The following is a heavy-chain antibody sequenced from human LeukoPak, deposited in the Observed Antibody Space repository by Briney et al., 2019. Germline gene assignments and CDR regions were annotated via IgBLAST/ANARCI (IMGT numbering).Heavy chain of an antibody. Sequence: PSETLSLTCTVSGGSISSSSYYWGWIRQPPGKGLEWIGSIYYSGSTYYNPSLKSRVTISVDTSKNQFSLKLSSVTAADTAVYYCARHGGYCSSTSCHRPRSKFDYWGQGTLVTVSS. J-gene: IGHJ4*02. CDR2: IYYSGST. D-gene: IGHD2-2*01. V-gene: IGHV4-39*01. CDR3: ARHGGYCSSTSCHRPRSKFDY. CDR1: GGSISSSSYY.